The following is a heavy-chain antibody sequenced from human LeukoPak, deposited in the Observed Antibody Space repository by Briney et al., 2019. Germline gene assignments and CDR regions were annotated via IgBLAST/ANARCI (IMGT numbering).Heavy chain of an antibody. V-gene: IGHV4-34*01. J-gene: IGHJ4*02. CDR1: GGSVSGYY. Sequence: SATVPPTCAVYGGSVSGYYWSSIRQPPGNGLERIGEINHSGSTNYNPSLKSRVTISVDTSKNQFSLKLSSVTAADTAVYYCARVFSSWYAGSFDYWGQGTLVTDSS. CDR2: INHSGST. CDR3: ARVFSSWYAGSFDY. D-gene: IGHD6-13*01.